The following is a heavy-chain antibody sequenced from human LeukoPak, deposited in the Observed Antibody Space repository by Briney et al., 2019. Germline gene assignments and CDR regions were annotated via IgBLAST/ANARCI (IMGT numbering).Heavy chain of an antibody. Sequence: GGSLKLSCAASGFTFSGSPMHWVRQASGKGLEWVGRIKTKANSYATAYAASVKGRFTISGDDSKNTAYLQMNSLKTEDTAVYYCTRLSNIHCSGGSCYFDYWGQGTLVTVSS. CDR3: TRLSNIHCSGGSCYFDY. J-gene: IGHJ4*02. V-gene: IGHV3-73*01. CDR1: GFTFSGSP. CDR2: IKTKANSYAT. D-gene: IGHD2-15*01.